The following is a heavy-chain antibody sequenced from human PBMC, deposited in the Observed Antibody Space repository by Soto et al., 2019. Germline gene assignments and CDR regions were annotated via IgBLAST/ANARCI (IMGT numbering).Heavy chain of an antibody. Sequence: GGSLRLSCAASGFTFSSYAMHWVRQAPGKGLEWVAVISYDGSNKYYADSVKGRFTISRDNSKNTLYLQMNSLRAEDTAVYYCAREDWGINYGMDVWGQGTTVTVSS. CDR2: ISYDGSNK. CDR3: AREDWGINYGMDV. J-gene: IGHJ6*02. V-gene: IGHV3-30-3*01. D-gene: IGHD3-16*01. CDR1: GFTFSSYA.